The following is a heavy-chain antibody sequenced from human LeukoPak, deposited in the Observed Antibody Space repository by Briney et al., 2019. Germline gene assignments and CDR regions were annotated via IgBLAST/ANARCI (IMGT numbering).Heavy chain of an antibody. CDR3: ARENSGSYREFDY. V-gene: IGHV4-4*07. D-gene: IGHD1-26*01. J-gene: IGHJ4*02. CDR1: VGSISSYY. CDR2: IYTSGST. Sequence: SETLTLPCTVSVGSISSYYGRGIRQPAGKGLEWIGRIYTSGSTNDNASLKSRVSMSVDTSKNQFSLKLSCVTAADTAVFYCARENSGSYREFDYWGQGTLVTVSS.